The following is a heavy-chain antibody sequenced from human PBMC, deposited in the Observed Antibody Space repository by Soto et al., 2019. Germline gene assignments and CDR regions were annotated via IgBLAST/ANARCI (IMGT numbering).Heavy chain of an antibody. D-gene: IGHD4-17*01. CDR1: GGTFSSYA. J-gene: IGHJ4*02. CDR3: AREGWGDYGTYYFDY. V-gene: IGHV1-69*01. Sequence: QVQLVQSGAEVKKPGSSVKVSYKASGGTFSSYAISWVRQAPGQGLEWMGGIIPIFGTANYAQKFQGRVTITEDESTSTAYMELSSLRSEDTAVYYCAREGWGDYGTYYFDYWGQGTLVTVSS. CDR2: IIPIFGTA.